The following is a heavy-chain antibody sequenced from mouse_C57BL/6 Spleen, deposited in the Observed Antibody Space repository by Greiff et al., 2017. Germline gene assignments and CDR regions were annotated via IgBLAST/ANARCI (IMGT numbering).Heavy chain of an antibody. V-gene: IGHV1-82*01. J-gene: IGHJ2*01. CDR3: ARSYYDYYFDY. D-gene: IGHD2-4*01. CDR1: GYAFSSSW. CDR2: IYPGDGDT. Sequence: VKLMESGPELVKPGASVKISCKASGYAFSSSWMNWVKQRPGKGLEWIGRIYPGDGDTNYNGKFKGKATLTADKSSSTAYMQLSSLTSEDSAVYFCARSYYDYYFDYWGQGTTLTVSS.